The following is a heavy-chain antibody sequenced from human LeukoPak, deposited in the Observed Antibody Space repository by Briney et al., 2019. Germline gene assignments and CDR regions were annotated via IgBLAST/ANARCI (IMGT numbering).Heavy chain of an antibody. J-gene: IGHJ4*02. V-gene: IGHV4-59*01. Sequence: SETLSLTCTVSGDSINHDYWSWIRQPPGKGLEWIGYISYSGSITYNPSLQSRVTISADTSRNQFSLILSSVTAADTAVYHCARSGGNTRFDYWGQGTLVTVSS. CDR2: ISYSGSI. CDR3: ARSGGNTRFDY. CDR1: GDSINHDY. D-gene: IGHD4-23*01.